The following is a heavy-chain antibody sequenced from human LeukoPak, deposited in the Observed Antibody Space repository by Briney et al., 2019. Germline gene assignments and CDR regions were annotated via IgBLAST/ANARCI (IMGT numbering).Heavy chain of an antibody. D-gene: IGHD2-15*01. CDR2: IYPGDSDT. CDR3: ERRRIAYCSGGSCQGNWFDP. J-gene: IGHJ5*02. Sequence: GESLKISCKGSGYSFTSYWIGWVRQMPGKGLEWMGIIYPGDSDTRYSPSFQGQVTISADKSISTAYLQWSSLKASDTAMYYCERRRIAYCSGGSCQGNWFDPWGQGTLVTVSS. V-gene: IGHV5-51*01. CDR1: GYSFTSYW.